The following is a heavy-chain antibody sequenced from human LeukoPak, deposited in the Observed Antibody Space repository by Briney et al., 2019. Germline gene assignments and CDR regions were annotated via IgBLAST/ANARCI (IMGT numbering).Heavy chain of an antibody. CDR1: GYTFTSYY. V-gene: IGHV1-46*01. J-gene: IGHJ4*02. D-gene: IGHD3-22*01. Sequence: ASVKVSCKASGYTFTSYYMHWVRQAPGQGLEWMGIINPSGGSTSYAQKFQGRVTMTRDTSTSTAYMELSSLRSEDTAVYYCARARGYYDSSGYSNHFDYWGQGTLVTVSS. CDR3: ARARGYYDSSGYSNHFDY. CDR2: INPSGGST.